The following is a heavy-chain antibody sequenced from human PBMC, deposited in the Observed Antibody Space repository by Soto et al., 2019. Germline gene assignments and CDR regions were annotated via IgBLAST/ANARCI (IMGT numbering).Heavy chain of an antibody. J-gene: IGHJ4*02. V-gene: IGHV4-61*01. CDR2: IYYSGST. CDR3: ARLSAYCGGDCYSIVGFDY. CDR1: GGSVSSGSYY. D-gene: IGHD2-21*02. Sequence: QVQLQESGPGLVKPSETLSLTCTVSGGSVSSGSYYWSWIRQPPGKGLEWIGYIYYSGSTNYNPSLKSRVTISVDTSKNQFSLKLSSVTAADTAVYYCARLSAYCGGDCYSIVGFDYWGQGTLVTVSS.